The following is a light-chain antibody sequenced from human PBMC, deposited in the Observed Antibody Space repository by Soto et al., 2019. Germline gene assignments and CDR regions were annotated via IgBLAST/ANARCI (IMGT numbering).Light chain of an antibody. CDR2: STS. J-gene: IGLJ3*02. V-gene: IGLV7-43*01. Sequence: QAVVTQEPSLTVSPGGTVTLTCASSTGAVTSAYYPNWFQQKSGQAPRALIYSTSNKYSWTPVRFSASLLGGKAVLTLSNVQPEDEAEYYCLLYYGGAHWVFGGGTQLTVL. CDR1: TGAVTSAYY. CDR3: LLYYGGAHWV.